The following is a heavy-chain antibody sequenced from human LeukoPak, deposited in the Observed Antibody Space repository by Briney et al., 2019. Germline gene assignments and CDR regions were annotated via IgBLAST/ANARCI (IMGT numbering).Heavy chain of an antibody. CDR2: MNPNSGNT. D-gene: IGHD3-10*01. CDR1: GYTFTGYY. Sequence: ASVKVSCKASGYTFTGYYMHWVRQAPGQGLEWMGWMNPNSGNTGYAQKFQGRVTMTRNTSISTAYMELSSLRSEDTAVYYCARVSLLWFGELLYYYYGMDVWGQGTTVTVSS. CDR3: ARVSLLWFGELLYYYYGMDV. J-gene: IGHJ6*02. V-gene: IGHV1-8*02.